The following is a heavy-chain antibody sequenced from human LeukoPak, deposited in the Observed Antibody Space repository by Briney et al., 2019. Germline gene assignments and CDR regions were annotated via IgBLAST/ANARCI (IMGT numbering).Heavy chain of an antibody. D-gene: IGHD3-22*01. Sequence: KPSETLSLTCTVSGGSMSTYYWSWIRQPPGKGLEWIGYIYYSGSTNYNPSLKGRVTISVDTSKNQFSLKLSSVTAADTAVYYCASGHYDSSGYVDDYWGQGTLVTVSS. CDR2: IYYSGST. CDR3: ASGHYDSSGYVDDY. J-gene: IGHJ4*02. V-gene: IGHV4-59*01. CDR1: GGSMSTYY.